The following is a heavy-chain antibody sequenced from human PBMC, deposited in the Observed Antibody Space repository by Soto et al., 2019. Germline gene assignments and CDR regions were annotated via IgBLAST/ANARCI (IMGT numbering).Heavy chain of an antibody. CDR3: ARASVPGRY. V-gene: IGHV3-74*01. Sequence: EVQLVESGGGLVQPGGSLRLSCVGSGFTFSSYWMHWVRQAPGKGLVWVSRLNGDGCSISYADSVKGRFTISRDNARNTLYLQMNSLRVEDTAVYYCARASVPGRYWGQGTLVSVSS. J-gene: IGHJ1*01. D-gene: IGHD1-1*01. CDR1: GFTFSSYW. CDR2: LNGDGCSI.